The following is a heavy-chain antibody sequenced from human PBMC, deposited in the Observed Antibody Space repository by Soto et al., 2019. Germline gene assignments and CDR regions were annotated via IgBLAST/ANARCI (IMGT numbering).Heavy chain of an antibody. CDR3: ARILLNHDSSGYHFYGMDV. D-gene: IGHD3-22*01. CDR2: IDWDDDK. J-gene: IGHJ6*02. V-gene: IGHV2-70*01. CDR1: GFSLSTSGMC. Sequence: GSGPTLVNPTQTLTLTCTFSGFSLSTSGMCVSWIRQPPGKALEWLALIDWDDDKYYSTSLKTRLTISKDTSKNQVVLTMTNMDPVDTATYYCARILLNHDSSGYHFYGMDVWGQGTTVTVSS.